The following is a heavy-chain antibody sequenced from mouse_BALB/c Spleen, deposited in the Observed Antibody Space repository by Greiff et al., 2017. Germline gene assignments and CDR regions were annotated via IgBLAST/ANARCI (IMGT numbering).Heavy chain of an antibody. D-gene: IGHD2-3*01. CDR1: GFTFSSYA. Sequence: EVKLVESGGGLVKPGGSLKLSCAASGFTFSSYAMSWVRQTPEKRLEWVASISSGGSTYYPDSVKGRFTISRDNARNILYLQMSSLRSEDTAMYYCARGANGYSYAMDYGGQGTSVTVSS. CDR2: ISSGGST. CDR3: ARGANGYSYAMDY. V-gene: IGHV5-6-5*01. J-gene: IGHJ4*01.